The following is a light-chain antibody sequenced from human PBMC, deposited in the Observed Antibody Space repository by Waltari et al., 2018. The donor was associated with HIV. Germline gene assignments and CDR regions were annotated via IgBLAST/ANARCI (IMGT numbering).Light chain of an antibody. V-gene: IGLV1-51*01. Sequence: QSVLTQPPSVSAAPGQAVTISCSAAIGHFRNNFVSWYQHLPGTAPRLNIYDNDQRPSGIPDRFSASKSGTSATLAISGLQTGDEAFYYCETWHTAQNSGLFGTGTKVTVL. J-gene: IGLJ1*01. CDR2: DND. CDR1: IGHFRNNF. CDR3: ETWHTAQNSGL.